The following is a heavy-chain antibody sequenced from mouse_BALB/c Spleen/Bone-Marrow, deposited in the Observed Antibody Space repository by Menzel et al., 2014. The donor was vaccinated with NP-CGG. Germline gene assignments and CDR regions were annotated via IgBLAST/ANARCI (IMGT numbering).Heavy chain of an antibody. V-gene: IGHV1S56*01. J-gene: IGHJ4*01. D-gene: IGHD2-2*01. Sequence: VQLQQSGPELVKPGASVRISCKASGYTFTRYYIQWMKQRPGQGLEWIGWIYPGNVNTKYNEKFKGKATLTADKSSSTAYMRLSSLTSEDSAVYFCAMWLRRDYYAMDYWGQGTSVTVSS. CDR2: IYPGNVNT. CDR1: GYTFTRYY. CDR3: AMWLRRDYYAMDY.